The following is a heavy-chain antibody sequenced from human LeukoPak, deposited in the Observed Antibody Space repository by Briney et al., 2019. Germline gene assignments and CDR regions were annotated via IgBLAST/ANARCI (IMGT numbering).Heavy chain of an antibody. Sequence: ASVKVSCKVSGYTLTELSMHWVRQAPGKGLEWMGGFDPEDGETIYAQKFQGRVTMTEDTSTDTAYMELSSLRSEDTAVYYCATFSGYDYRMITFGGVIGDFDYWGQGTLVTVSS. J-gene: IGHJ4*02. V-gene: IGHV1-24*01. D-gene: IGHD3-16*02. CDR1: GYTLTELS. CDR2: FDPEDGET. CDR3: ATFSGYDYRMITFGGVIGDFDY.